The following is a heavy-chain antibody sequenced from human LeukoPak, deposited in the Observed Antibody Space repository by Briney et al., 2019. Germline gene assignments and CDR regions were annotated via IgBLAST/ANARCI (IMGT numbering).Heavy chain of an antibody. Sequence: SVKVSCKASGGTFSSYAISWVRQAPGPGLEWMGRIIPIFGTANYAQKFQGRVTITTDESTSTAYMELSSLRSEDTAVYYCASGYSYGYYFDYWGQGTLVTVSP. D-gene: IGHD5-18*01. J-gene: IGHJ4*02. CDR2: IIPIFGTA. V-gene: IGHV1-69*05. CDR3: ASGYSYGYYFDY. CDR1: GGTFSSYA.